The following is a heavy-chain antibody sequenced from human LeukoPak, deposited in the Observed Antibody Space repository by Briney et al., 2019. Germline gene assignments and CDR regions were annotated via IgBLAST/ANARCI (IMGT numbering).Heavy chain of an antibody. J-gene: IGHJ3*02. CDR3: AKSGPYITNFGVVIRGDDAFDI. V-gene: IGHV1-8*01. CDR2: MNPNSGNT. D-gene: IGHD3-3*01. CDR1: GYTFTSYD. Sequence: ASVKVSCKASGYTFTSYDINWVRQATGQGLEWMGWMNPNSGNTGYAQKFQGRVTMTRNTSISTAYMELSSLRSEDTAVYYCAKSGPYITNFGVVIRGDDAFDIWGQGTMVTVSS.